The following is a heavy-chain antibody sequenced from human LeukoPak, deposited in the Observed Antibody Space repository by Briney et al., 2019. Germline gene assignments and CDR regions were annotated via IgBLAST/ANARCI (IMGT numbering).Heavy chain of an antibody. CDR1: GGSFSGYY. D-gene: IGHD1-7*01. J-gene: IGHJ3*02. CDR2: INHSGST. Sequence: TSETLSLTCAVYGGSFSGYYWSWIRQPPGKGLEWIGEINHSGSTNYNPSLKSRVTISVDTSKNQFSLQLNSVTPEDTAVYYCARERDKWDWNSDAFDIWGQGTMVTVSS. V-gene: IGHV4-34*01. CDR3: ARERDKWDWNSDAFDI.